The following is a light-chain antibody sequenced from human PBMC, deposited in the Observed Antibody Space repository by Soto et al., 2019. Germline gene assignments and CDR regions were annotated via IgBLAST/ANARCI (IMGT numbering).Light chain of an antibody. J-gene: IGKJ1*01. CDR1: QTIDSW. V-gene: IGKV1-5*03. CDR3: QQYNHYWT. Sequence: DIQMTQSPSTLSASVGDRVTITCRASQTIDSWLAWYQQKPGKAPKLLIYKASTLKSGVPSRFSGSGSGTEFTLTISSLQPDDFATYYCQQYNHYWTFGQGTKVDI. CDR2: KAS.